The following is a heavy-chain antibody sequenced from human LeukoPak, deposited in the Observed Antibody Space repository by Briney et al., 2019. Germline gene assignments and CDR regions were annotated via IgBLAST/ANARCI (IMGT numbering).Heavy chain of an antibody. D-gene: IGHD4-17*01. CDR3: ARDPVMTTVTTWGYYFDY. V-gene: IGHV3-30*04. CDR1: GFTFSSYA. J-gene: IGHJ4*01. CDR2: ISYDGSNK. Sequence: GGSLRLSCAASGFTFSSYAMHWVRQAPGKGLEWVAVISYDGSNKYYADSVKGRFTISRDNSKNTLYLQMNSLRAEDTAVYYCARDPVMTTVTTWGYYFDYWGQGTQVTVSS.